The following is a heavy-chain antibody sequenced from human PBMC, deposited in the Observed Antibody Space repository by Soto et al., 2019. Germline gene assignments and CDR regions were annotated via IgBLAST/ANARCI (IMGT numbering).Heavy chain of an antibody. Sequence: SETLSLTCAVYGGSFSGYYWSWIRQPPGKGLEWIGEINHSGSTNYNPSLKSRVTISVDTSKNQFSLKLSSVTAADTAVYYCARVNCCSVSGGNYDYWGQGTLVTVSS. D-gene: IGHD2-15*01. CDR1: GGSFSGYY. CDR2: INHSGST. CDR3: ARVNCCSVSGGNYDY. V-gene: IGHV4-34*01. J-gene: IGHJ4*02.